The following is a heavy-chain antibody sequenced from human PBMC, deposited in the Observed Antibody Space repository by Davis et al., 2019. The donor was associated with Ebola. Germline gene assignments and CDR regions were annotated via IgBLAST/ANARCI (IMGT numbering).Heavy chain of an antibody. Sequence: ASVKVSCKASGYTFTSYAMNWVRQAPGQGLEWMGWINTNTGNPTYAQGFTGRFVFSLDTSVSTAYLQISSLKAEDTAVYYCARDRDGSGSYPDAFDIWGQGTMVTVSS. V-gene: IGHV7-4-1*02. D-gene: IGHD3-10*01. J-gene: IGHJ3*02. CDR1: GYTFTSYA. CDR2: INTNTGNP. CDR3: ARDRDGSGSYPDAFDI.